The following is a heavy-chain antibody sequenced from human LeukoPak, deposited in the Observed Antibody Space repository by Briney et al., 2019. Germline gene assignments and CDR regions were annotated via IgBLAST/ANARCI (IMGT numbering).Heavy chain of an antibody. J-gene: IGHJ4*02. CDR3: ARDPYYDSSGYYSGSY. CDR1: GFTVSSNY. V-gene: IGHV3-66*01. D-gene: IGHD3-22*01. Sequence: GGSLRLSCAASGFTVSSNYMSWVRQAPGKGLEWVSVIYSGGSTYYADSVKGRFTISRDNSKNTLYLQMNSLRAEDTAAYYCARDPYYDSSGYYSGSYWGQGTLVTVSS. CDR2: IYSGGST.